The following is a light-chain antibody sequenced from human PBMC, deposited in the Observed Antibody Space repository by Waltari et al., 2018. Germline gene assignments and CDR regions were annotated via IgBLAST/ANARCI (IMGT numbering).Light chain of an antibody. CDR3: NSYAGSSSWV. Sequence: QSALTQPASVSGSPGQSITISCTGTSSDVGFYNYVSWYQQHPGKATKLLIYDVSERPSGGSNRFSGSKSGNTASLTISGLQAEDEADYYCNSYAGSSSWVFGGGTKLTVL. CDR1: SSDVGFYNY. CDR2: DVS. V-gene: IGLV2-14*01. J-gene: IGLJ3*02.